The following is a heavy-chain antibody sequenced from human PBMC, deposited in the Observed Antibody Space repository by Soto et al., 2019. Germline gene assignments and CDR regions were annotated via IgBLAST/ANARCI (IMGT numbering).Heavy chain of an antibody. V-gene: IGHV3-23*01. CDR3: AKHRGAVMVRDYFDS. CDR2: ISGSGVST. D-gene: IGHD3-10*01. CDR1: GFTFSSYA. Sequence: GGSLRLSCAASGFTFSSYAMSWVRQAAGNGLEWVSAISGSGVSTFHADSVKGRFTISRDNPKNTLYLQMNSLRAEDTAVYYCAKHRGAVMVRDYFDSWGQGTLVTVSS. J-gene: IGHJ4*02.